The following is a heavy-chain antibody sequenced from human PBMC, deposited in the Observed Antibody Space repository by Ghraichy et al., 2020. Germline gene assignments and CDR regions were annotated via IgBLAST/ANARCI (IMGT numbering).Heavy chain of an antibody. D-gene: IGHD1-1*01. Sequence: GSLNISCKGSGYSFTNYWLGWVRQMLGRGLEWMGVIYPGDSDTRYSPSFQGQVTNSADKSISTAYLQWSSMKASDTAIYYCARQIGRGTAKGFDPWGQGTLVTVSS. J-gene: IGHJ5*02. CDR1: GYSFTNYW. CDR2: IYPGDSDT. V-gene: IGHV5-51*01. CDR3: ARQIGRGTAKGFDP.